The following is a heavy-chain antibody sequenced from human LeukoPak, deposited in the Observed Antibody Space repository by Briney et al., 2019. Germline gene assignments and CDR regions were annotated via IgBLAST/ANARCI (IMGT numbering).Heavy chain of an antibody. Sequence: SETLSLTCTVSGGSISSSSYYWGWIRQPPGKGLEWIGSIYYSGSTYYNPSLKSRVTISVDTSKNQFSLKLSSVTAADTAVYYCARHGRRVPMVYATNWFDPWGQGTLVTVSS. CDR1: GGSISSSSYY. D-gene: IGHD2-8*01. J-gene: IGHJ5*02. CDR3: ARHGRRVPMVYATNWFDP. CDR2: IYYSGST. V-gene: IGHV4-39*01.